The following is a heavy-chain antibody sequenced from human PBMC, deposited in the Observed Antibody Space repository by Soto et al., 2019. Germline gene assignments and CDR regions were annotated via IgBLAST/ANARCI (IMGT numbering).Heavy chain of an antibody. CDR1: GGTFSSYA. CDR3: ARERLLYYYDRSGYNEGRAFDI. J-gene: IGHJ3*02. D-gene: IGHD3-22*01. Sequence: QVQLVQSGAEVKKPGSSVKVSCKASGGTFSSYAISWVRQAPGQGLEWMGGIIPIFGTANYAQKFQGRVTITADESTSTAYMELSSLRSEDTAVYYCARERLLYYYDRSGYNEGRAFDIWGQGTMVTVSS. CDR2: IIPIFGTA. V-gene: IGHV1-69*01.